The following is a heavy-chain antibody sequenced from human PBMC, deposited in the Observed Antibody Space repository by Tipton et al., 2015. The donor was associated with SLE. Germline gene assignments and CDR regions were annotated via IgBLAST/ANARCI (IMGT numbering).Heavy chain of an antibody. V-gene: IGHV3-21*01. CDR3: ARDRPPRAFDI. CDR2: ISSSSSYI. Sequence: SLRLSCAASGFTFSSYSMNWVRQAPGKGLEWVSSISSSSSYIYYADSVKGRFTISRDNAKNSLYLQMNSLRAEDTAVYYCARDRPPRAFDIWGQGTMVTVSS. CDR1: GFTFSSYS. J-gene: IGHJ3*02.